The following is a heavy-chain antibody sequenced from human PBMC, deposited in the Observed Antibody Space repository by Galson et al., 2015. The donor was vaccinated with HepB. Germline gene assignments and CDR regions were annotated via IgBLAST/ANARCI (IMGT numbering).Heavy chain of an antibody. CDR3: TRDPVEQQDVSPTSYGMDV. D-gene: IGHD6-13*01. J-gene: IGHJ6*02. CDR1: GYTFMDYY. Sequence: SCKASGYTFMDYYLNWVRQAPGQGLEWMGIITPSGANTSYAQKFQGRLSMTSDTSTRTVYMELSSLRSEDTAVYYCTRDPVEQQDVSPTSYGMDVWGQGTTVIVS. CDR2: ITPSGANT. V-gene: IGHV1-46*01.